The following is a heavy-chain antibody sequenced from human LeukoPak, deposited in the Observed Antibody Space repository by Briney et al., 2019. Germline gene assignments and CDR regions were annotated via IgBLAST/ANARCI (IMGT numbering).Heavy chain of an antibody. CDR2: ISGSGGST. J-gene: IGHJ3*02. D-gene: IGHD1-26*01. CDR1: GFTFSSYA. CDR3: AKDSEWELALGGDAFDI. V-gene: IGHV3-23*01. Sequence: GGSLRLSCAASGFTFSSYAMSWVRQAPGKGLEWVSAISGSGGSTYYADSVKGRFTISRDNSKNTLYLQMNSLRAEDTAVYYCAKDSEWELALGGDAFDIWGQGTMVTVSS.